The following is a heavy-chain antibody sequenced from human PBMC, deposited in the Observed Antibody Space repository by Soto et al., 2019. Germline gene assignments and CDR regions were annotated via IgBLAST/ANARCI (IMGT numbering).Heavy chain of an antibody. CDR2: ISGSGGDT. CDR3: AKDLRVMIAVADHFDY. J-gene: IGHJ4*02. CDR1: GFTFSSYA. D-gene: IGHD6-19*01. Sequence: EVQLLGSGGGLVQPGGSLRLSCAASGFTFSSYAMSWVRQGPGKGLEWASAISGSGGDTYYADSVKGRFTISRDNSKNTLYLQMNSLRAEDTAVYYCAKDLRVMIAVADHFDYWGQGTLVTVSS. V-gene: IGHV3-23*01.